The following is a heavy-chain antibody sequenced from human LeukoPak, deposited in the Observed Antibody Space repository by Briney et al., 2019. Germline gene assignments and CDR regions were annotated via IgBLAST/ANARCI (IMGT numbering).Heavy chain of an antibody. D-gene: IGHD6-19*01. CDR3: ASEGIAVAGTFDY. CDR2: IYTSGST. J-gene: IGHJ4*02. V-gene: IGHV4-61*02. Sequence: SETLSLTCTVSGGSISSGAYYWSWIRQPAGKGLEWIGRIYTSGSTNYNPSLKSRVTISVDTSKNQFSLKLSSVTAADTAVYYCASEGIAVAGTFDYWGQGTLVTVSS. CDR1: GGSISSGAYY.